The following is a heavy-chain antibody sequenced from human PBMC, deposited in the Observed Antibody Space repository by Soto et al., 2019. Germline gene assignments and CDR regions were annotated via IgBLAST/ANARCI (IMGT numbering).Heavy chain of an antibody. CDR3: ARGRYGDY. D-gene: IGHD1-1*01. J-gene: IGHJ4*02. Sequence: QVYLVQSGAEVKKPGASVKVSCQGSGYAFTTYGITWVRQAPGQGLEWMGWISAHNGNTNYAQKLQGRVTVTRDTSTSTAYMELRSLRYDATAVYYCARGRYGDYWGQGALVTVSS. CDR2: ISAHNGNT. CDR1: GYAFTTYG. V-gene: IGHV1-18*01.